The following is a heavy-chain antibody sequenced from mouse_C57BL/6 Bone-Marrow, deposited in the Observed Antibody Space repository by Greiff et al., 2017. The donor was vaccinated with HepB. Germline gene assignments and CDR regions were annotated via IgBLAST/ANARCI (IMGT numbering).Heavy chain of an antibody. D-gene: IGHD1-1*01. CDR2: IYPGSGST. CDR3: VAYYYGSSCAMDY. V-gene: IGHV1-55*01. Sequence: QVHVKQPGAELVKPGASVKMSCKASGYTFTSYWITWVKQRPGQGLEWIGDIYPGSGSTNYNEKFKSKATLTVDTSSSTAYMQLSSLTSEDSAVYYCVAYYYGSSCAMDYWGQGTSVTVSS. CDR1: GYTFTSYW. J-gene: IGHJ4*01.